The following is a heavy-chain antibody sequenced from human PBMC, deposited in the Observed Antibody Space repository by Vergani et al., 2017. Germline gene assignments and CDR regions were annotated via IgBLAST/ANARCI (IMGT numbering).Heavy chain of an antibody. CDR2: INPNSGGT. J-gene: IGHJ4*02. CDR3: ARVGTSSNRDYFVY. D-gene: IGHD2-2*01. V-gene: IGHV1-2*02. Sequence: QVQLVQSGAEVKKPGASVKVSCKASGYTFTDYFMHWVRQAPGQGLEWMGWINPNSGGTNYAQTFQGRVTMTRDTSISTAYMERSNLRSDDTAVYYCARVGTSSNRDYFVYWVEGTLVTVSS. CDR1: GYTFTDYF.